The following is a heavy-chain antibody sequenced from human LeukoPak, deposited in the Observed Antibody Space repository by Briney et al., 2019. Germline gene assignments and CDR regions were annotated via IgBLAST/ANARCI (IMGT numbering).Heavy chain of an antibody. D-gene: IGHD2-15*01. Sequence: GGSLRLSCAASGFTFSSYAMSWVRQAPGKGLEWVSAISGSGGSTYYADSVKGRFTISRDNSKNTLYLQMNSLRAEDTAVYYCARAVAATYGMDVWGQGTTVTVSS. J-gene: IGHJ6*02. CDR1: GFTFSSYA. CDR3: ARAVAATYGMDV. V-gene: IGHV3-23*01. CDR2: ISGSGGST.